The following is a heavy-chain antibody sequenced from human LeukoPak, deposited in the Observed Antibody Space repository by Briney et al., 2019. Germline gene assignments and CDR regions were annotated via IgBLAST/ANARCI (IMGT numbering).Heavy chain of an antibody. D-gene: IGHD5-24*01. CDR3: AGRLWRRDGYNLSAFDI. Sequence: PSETLSLTCTVSGGSISSYYWNWIRQPPGKGLEWIGYIYYSGSTNYNPSLKSRVTISVDPSKNQFSLKLSSVTAADTAVYYCAGRLWRRDGYNLSAFDIWGQGTMVTVSP. CDR1: GGSISSYY. V-gene: IGHV4-59*01. CDR2: IYYSGST. J-gene: IGHJ3*02.